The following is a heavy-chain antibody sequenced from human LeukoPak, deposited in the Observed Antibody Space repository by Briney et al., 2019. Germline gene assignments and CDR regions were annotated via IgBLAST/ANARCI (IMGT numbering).Heavy chain of an antibody. J-gene: IGHJ4*02. Sequence: PGGSLRLSCAAPGFTFSSYAMSSVRQAPGKGLEWVSAISGSGGSTSYADSVKGRFTISRANSKSTLYLQMNSLRAEDTAIYYCARASRWAAATESFIAFDYWGQGALVTVSS. V-gene: IGHV3-23*01. CDR3: ARASRWAAATESFIAFDY. CDR2: ISGSGGST. D-gene: IGHD6-13*01. CDR1: GFTFSSYA.